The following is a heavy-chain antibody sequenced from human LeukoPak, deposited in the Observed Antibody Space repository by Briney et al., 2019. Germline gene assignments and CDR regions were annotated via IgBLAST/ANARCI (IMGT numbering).Heavy chain of an antibody. CDR3: ICDRCGRDDR. CDR1: GFTFSSYW. V-gene: IGHV3-74*01. D-gene: IGHD1-1*01. Sequence: PGGALRLSCAASGFTFSSYWMHWVRQAPGKGLYGVSRMALDGRSIDYADCVKGRFTISRDNAKDTLYLQMSSLRDEDTAVDYCICDRCGRDDRWVRGTLVTVS. J-gene: IGHJ5*02. CDR2: MALDGRSI.